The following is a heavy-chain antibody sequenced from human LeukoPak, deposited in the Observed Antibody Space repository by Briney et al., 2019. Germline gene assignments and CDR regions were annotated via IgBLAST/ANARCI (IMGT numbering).Heavy chain of an antibody. CDR3: ARVDYGSGSPTEYFQH. J-gene: IGHJ1*01. Sequence: PGGSLRLSCAASGFTVSGNYMTRVRQAPGKGLEWVSVIYSGGSTYYADPVKGRFTISRDNSKNTLYLQMNSLRVEDTAVYYCARVDYGSGSPTEYFQHWGQGTLVTVSS. D-gene: IGHD3-10*01. CDR2: IYSGGST. CDR1: GFTVSGNY. V-gene: IGHV3-66*01.